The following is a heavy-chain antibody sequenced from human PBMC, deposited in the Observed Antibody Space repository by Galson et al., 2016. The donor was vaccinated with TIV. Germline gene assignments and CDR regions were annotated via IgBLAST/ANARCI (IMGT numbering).Heavy chain of an antibody. Sequence: SVKVACKASGGTFSSYGISWVRQAPGQGLEWMGEIKPVFGIPNYAQKFHGRVTITADETTSTAYMELTSLISEDTAVYYCARGKKRVINYYYYMDVWGKGTTITVSS. J-gene: IGHJ6*03. V-gene: IGHV1-69*13. CDR3: ARGKKRVINYYYYMDV. CDR2: IKPVFGIP. CDR1: GGTFSSYG. D-gene: IGHD3-3*01.